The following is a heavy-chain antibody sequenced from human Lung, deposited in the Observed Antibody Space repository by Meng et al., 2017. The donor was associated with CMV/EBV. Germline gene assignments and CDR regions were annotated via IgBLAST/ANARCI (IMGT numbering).Heavy chain of an antibody. CDR2: ILKDGSDK. Sequence: QGHLAESGGGVVQPGRSLRLSCAVSGFMFSDYGMHWVRQAPGKAPEWVAFILKDGSDKFYRDSVKGRFTISRDPGKNTLYLQMDSLRPEDTAIYYCVRDGDSSNWPLDYWGQGTLVTVSS. V-gene: IGHV3-30*03. D-gene: IGHD6-13*01. J-gene: IGHJ4*02. CDR1: GFMFSDYG. CDR3: VRDGDSSNWPLDY.